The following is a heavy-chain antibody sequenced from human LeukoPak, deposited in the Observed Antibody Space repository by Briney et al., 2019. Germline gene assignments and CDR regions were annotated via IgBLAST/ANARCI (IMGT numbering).Heavy chain of an antibody. V-gene: IGHV1-8*01. D-gene: IGHD3-22*01. CDR1: GYTFTTYD. Sequence: ASVKVSCKASGYTFTTYDITWVGQATGQGLEWMGWMNPNSGDTAYVQKFQGRVAMTRDTSISTAYMELSSLRSEDTAVYYCARGLGDYYDTSDFYYAVPAHWGQGTLVTVSS. CDR2: MNPNSGDT. CDR3: ARGLGDYYDTSDFYYAVPAH. J-gene: IGHJ4*02.